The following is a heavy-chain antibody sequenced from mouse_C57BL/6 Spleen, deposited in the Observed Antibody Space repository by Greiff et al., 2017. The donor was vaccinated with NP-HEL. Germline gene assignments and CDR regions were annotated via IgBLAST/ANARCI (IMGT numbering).Heavy chain of an antibody. V-gene: IGHV5-17*01. Sequence: DVMLVESGGGLVKPGGSLKLSCAASGFTFSDYGMHWVRQAPEKGLEWVAYISSGSSTIYYADTVKGRFTISRDNAKNTLFLQMTSLRSEDTAMYYCARRDYSNGRYFDVWGTGTTVTVSS. CDR2: ISSGSSTI. J-gene: IGHJ1*03. CDR3: ARRDYSNGRYFDV. D-gene: IGHD2-5*01. CDR1: GFTFSDYG.